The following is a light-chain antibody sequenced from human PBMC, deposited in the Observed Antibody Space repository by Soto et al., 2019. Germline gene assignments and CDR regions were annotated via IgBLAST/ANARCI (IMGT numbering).Light chain of an antibody. CDR1: QSVSTS. CDR2: GAS. V-gene: IGKV3D-11*02. J-gene: IGKJ4*01. CDR3: QQYNNWHRLT. Sequence: LLTQSPGTLALSPGERATLSCRARQSVSTSVGWYQQKPGQAPRLLIYGASNSATGIPDSFSGSGSGTDFTLTISRLEPEDFAVYYCQQYNNWHRLTFGGGTKVDIK.